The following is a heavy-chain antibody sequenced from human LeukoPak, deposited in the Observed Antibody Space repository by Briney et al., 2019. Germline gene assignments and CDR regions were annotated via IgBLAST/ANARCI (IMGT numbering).Heavy chain of an antibody. CDR1: GGTFSSYA. Sequence: SVKVSCKASGGTFSSYAINWVRQAPGQGLEWMGRIIPILGIANNAQKFQGRVTITADKSTSTAYMELSSLRSEDTAVYYCARAPPNLLGPTFDYWGQGTLVTVSS. D-gene: IGHD3-16*01. J-gene: IGHJ4*02. V-gene: IGHV1-69*04. CDR3: ARAPPNLLGPTFDY. CDR2: IIPILGIA.